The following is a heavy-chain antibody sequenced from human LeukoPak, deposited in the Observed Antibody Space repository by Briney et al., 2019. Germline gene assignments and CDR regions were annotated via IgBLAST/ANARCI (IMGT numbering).Heavy chain of an antibody. CDR2: ISSSSYI. V-gene: IGHV3-21*01. D-gene: IGHD3-3*01. CDR3: ARDQRFLEWLLRPENGLDY. J-gene: IGHJ4*02. Sequence: GGSLRLSCAASGFTFSSYSMNWVRQAPGKGLEWVSSISSSSYIYYADSVKGRFTISRDNAKNSLYLQMNSLRAEDTAVYYCARDQRFLEWLLRPENGLDYWGQGTLVTVSS. CDR1: GFTFSSYS.